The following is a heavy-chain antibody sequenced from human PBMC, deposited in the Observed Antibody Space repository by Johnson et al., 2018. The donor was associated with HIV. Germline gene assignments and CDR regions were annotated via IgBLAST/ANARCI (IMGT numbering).Heavy chain of an antibody. V-gene: IGHV3-23*03. CDR2: IYSGGST. J-gene: IGHJ3*02. CDR1: GFTFSSYA. D-gene: IGHD3-3*01. CDR3: AKMGTGRSKIQFLEWLPIPHAFDI. Sequence: VQLVESVGGLVQPGGSLRLSCAASGFTFSSYAMSWVRQAPGKGLQWVSVIYSGGSTYYADSVKGRFTISRDNSKNTLYLQMNSLRAEDTAVYYCAKMGTGRSKIQFLEWLPIPHAFDIWGQGTMVTVSS.